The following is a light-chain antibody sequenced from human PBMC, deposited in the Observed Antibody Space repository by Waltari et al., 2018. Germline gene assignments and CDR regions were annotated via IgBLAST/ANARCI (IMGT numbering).Light chain of an antibody. CDR2: AAS. Sequence: DIQLTQSPSSLSASVGDRVTITCRANQSISTYLSWYQQKPGKAPKLLIYAASRLHSGVPSRFSGSGSGTDFTLTISSLQPEDFATYYCQQGYSTPPRLTFGGGTKVEI. V-gene: IGKV1-39*01. J-gene: IGKJ4*01. CDR3: QQGYSTPPRLT. CDR1: QSISTY.